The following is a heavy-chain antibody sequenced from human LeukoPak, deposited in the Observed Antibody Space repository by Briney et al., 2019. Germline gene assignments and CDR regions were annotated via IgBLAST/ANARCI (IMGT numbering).Heavy chain of an antibody. Sequence: GGSLRLSCAASGFTFSSYDIHWVRQAPGKGLEWVAFIRYDGSNKYYADSVRGRLTISRDNSKNTLYLHMNSLRAEDTAVYFCAKGSKAVLFTRDHYMDVWGKGTTVTISS. CDR2: IRYDGSNK. CDR1: GFTFSSYD. D-gene: IGHD6-19*01. J-gene: IGHJ6*03. V-gene: IGHV3-30*02. CDR3: AKGSKAVLFTRDHYMDV.